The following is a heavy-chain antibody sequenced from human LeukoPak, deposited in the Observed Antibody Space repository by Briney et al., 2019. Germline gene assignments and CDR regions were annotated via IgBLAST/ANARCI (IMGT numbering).Heavy chain of an antibody. CDR1: GGSISSYY. J-gene: IGHJ3*02. D-gene: IGHD1-26*01. V-gene: IGHV4-59*01. CDR3: ARGSIYSGTYYAFDI. Sequence: PSETLSLTCTVSGGSISSYYWSWIRQPPGKGLEWIGYIYYSGSTNYNPSLKSRVTISVDTSKNQFSLKLSSVTAADTAVYYCARGSIYSGTYYAFDIWGQGTMVTVSS. CDR2: IYYSGST.